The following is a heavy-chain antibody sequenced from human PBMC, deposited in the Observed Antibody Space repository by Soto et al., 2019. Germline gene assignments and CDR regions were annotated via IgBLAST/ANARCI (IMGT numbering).Heavy chain of an antibody. V-gene: IGHV3-30*18. D-gene: IGHD1-1*01. CDR2: VSYRGTNK. J-gene: IGHJ3*02. Sequence: QVQLVVSGGAVVQPGRSLRLSCAASGFTFSNYGRHWVRQAPGKGLEWVAFVSYRGTNKYYADSVKGRFTISRDDSKNTLYLQMNRLRAEDTAVYFCAKDGWMSTTRGDAFNIWGQGTVVTVSS. CDR1: GFTFSNYG. CDR3: AKDGWMSTTRGDAFNI.